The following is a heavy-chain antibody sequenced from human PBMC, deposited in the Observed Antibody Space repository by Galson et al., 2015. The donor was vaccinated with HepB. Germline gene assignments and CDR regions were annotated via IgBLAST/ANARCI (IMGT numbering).Heavy chain of an antibody. D-gene: IGHD6-19*01. V-gene: IGHV1-69*06. CDR2: IIPIFDTA. J-gene: IGHJ6*02. CDR1: GGTFSSYA. Sequence: SVKVSCKASGGTFSSYAISWVRQAPGQGLEWMGGIIPIFDTANYAQKFQGRVTITADKSTSTAYMELSSLRSEDTAVYYWARALAVAVAGSVDYYYYGMDVWGQGTTVTVSS. CDR3: ARALAVAVAGSVDYYYYGMDV.